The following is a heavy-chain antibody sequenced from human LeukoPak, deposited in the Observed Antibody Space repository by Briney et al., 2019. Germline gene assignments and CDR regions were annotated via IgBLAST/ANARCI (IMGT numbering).Heavy chain of an antibody. V-gene: IGHV3-33*01. J-gene: IGHJ4*02. CDR3: ARAAYDSSGYLTL. Sequence: GGSLRLSCAASGFTFSSYGMHWVRQAPGKGLEWVAVIWYDGTNKYYADSVKGRFTISRDNSKNTLFLQMNILRAEDTAVYYCARAAYDSSGYLTLWGQGTLVAVSS. CDR2: IWYDGTNK. D-gene: IGHD3-22*01. CDR1: GFTFSSYG.